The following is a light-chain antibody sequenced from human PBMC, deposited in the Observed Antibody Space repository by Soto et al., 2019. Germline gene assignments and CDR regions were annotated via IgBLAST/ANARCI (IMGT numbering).Light chain of an antibody. J-gene: IGLJ1*01. CDR2: QDN. Sequence: SYELTQPPSVSVSPGQTASITCSGAKLGYKYAYWYQQKPGQSPLLVIYQDNKRPSGIPERFSGSNSGNTATLTISGTQAMDEADYYCQAWDSNTYVFGTGTKV. CDR3: QAWDSNTYV. CDR1: KLGYKY. V-gene: IGLV3-1*01.